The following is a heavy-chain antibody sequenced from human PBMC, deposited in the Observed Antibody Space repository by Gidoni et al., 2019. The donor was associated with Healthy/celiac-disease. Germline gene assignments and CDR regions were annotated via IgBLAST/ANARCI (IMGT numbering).Heavy chain of an antibody. CDR2: ISWNSGSI. Sequence: EVQLVESGGGLVQPGRSLRLSCAASGFTFDVYAMHWVRQAPGKGLEWVSGISWNSGSIGYADSVKGRFTISRDNAKNSLYLQMNSLRAEDTALYYCAKEKWTYYYDSRGNAFDIWGQGTMVTVSS. D-gene: IGHD3-22*01. CDR1: GFTFDVYA. J-gene: IGHJ3*02. V-gene: IGHV3-9*01. CDR3: AKEKWTYYYDSRGNAFDI.